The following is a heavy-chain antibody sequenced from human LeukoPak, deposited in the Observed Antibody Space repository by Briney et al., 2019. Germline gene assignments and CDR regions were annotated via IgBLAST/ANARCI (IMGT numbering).Heavy chain of an antibody. D-gene: IGHD2-15*01. CDR1: GFTFSSYW. Sequence: GDSLRLSCAASGFTFSSYWMTWVRQVTGKGLEWVASIHPEGSEKYYVDSVKGRFTISRDNAKNSLYLQMNSLRVDDTAAYYCARGGGTFSCWGQGTPVTVSS. V-gene: IGHV3-7*01. CDR3: ARGGGTFSC. CDR2: IHPEGSEK. J-gene: IGHJ4*02.